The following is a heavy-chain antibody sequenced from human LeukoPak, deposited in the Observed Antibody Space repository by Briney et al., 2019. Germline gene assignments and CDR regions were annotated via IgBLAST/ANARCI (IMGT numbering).Heavy chain of an antibody. J-gene: IGHJ4*02. D-gene: IGHD3-16*02. CDR1: GFTFSSYW. CDR3: ARLYYDYVWGSYLDY. V-gene: IGHV3-7*01. CDR2: IKQDGSEK. Sequence: GGSLRLSCAASGFTFSSYWMSWVRQAPGKGLEWVANIKQDGSEKYYVDSVKGRFTISRDNAKNSLYLQMNSLRAEDTAVYYCARLYYDYVWGSYLDYWGQGTLVIVSS.